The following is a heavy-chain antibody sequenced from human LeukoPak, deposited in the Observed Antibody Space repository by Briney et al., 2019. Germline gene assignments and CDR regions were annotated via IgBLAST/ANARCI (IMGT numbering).Heavy chain of an antibody. CDR2: INTNTGNP. Sequence: ASVKASCKASGYTFTSYAMNWVRQAPGQGLEWMGWINTNTGNPTYAQGFTGRFVFSLDTSVSTAYLQISSLKAEDTAVYYCASRSSGWLYKGAFDIWGQGTMVTVSS. CDR1: GYTFTSYA. D-gene: IGHD6-19*01. V-gene: IGHV7-4-1*02. CDR3: ASRSSGWLYKGAFDI. J-gene: IGHJ3*02.